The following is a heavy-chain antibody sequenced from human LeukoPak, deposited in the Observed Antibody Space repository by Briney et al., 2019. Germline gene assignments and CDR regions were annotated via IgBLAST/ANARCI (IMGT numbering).Heavy chain of an antibody. CDR2: IYNRGPA. V-gene: IGHV4-30-2*06. J-gene: IGHJ4*02. CDR3: ARSRQASGLFSF. CDR1: GGAIASGGYS. Sequence: ASETLSLTCTVSGGAIASGGYSWNWIRQSPGEGLEWIGCIYNRGPAYYNPSLKSRFTISVDRPKNQFFLNVTSLTAADTAVYYCARSRQASGLFSFWGQGTPVVVSS. D-gene: IGHD3-10*01.